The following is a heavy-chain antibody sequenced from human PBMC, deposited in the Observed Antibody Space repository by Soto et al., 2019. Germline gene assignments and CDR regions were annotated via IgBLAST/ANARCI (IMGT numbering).Heavy chain of an antibody. CDR1: GFTFSSYA. Sequence: QVQLVESGGGVVQPGRSLRLSCAASGFTFSSYAMHWVRQAPGKGLEWVAVISYDGSNKYYADSVKGRFTISRDNSKNTLYLQMNSLRAEDTAVYYCARGEGGYSYGHTPYFDYWGQGTLVTVSS. J-gene: IGHJ4*02. D-gene: IGHD5-18*01. CDR2: ISYDGSNK. V-gene: IGHV3-30-3*01. CDR3: ARGEGGYSYGHTPYFDY.